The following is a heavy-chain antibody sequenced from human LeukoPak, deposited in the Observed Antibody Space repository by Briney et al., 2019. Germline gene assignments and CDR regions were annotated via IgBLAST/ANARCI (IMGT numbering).Heavy chain of an antibody. V-gene: IGHV4-34*01. J-gene: IGHJ4*02. Sequence: SETLSLTCAVYGGSFSGYYWSWIRQPPGKGLEWIGEINHSGSTNYNPSLKSRVTISVDTSKNQFSLKLSSVTAADTAVYCCARTPDYWGQGTLVTVSS. CDR3: ARTPDY. CDR1: GGSFSGYY. CDR2: INHSGST.